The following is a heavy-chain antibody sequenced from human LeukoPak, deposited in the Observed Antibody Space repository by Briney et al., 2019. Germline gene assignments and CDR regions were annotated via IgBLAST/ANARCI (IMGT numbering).Heavy chain of an antibody. J-gene: IGHJ4*02. V-gene: IGHV3-23*01. D-gene: IGHD6-19*01. Sequence: GGSLRLSCAASGFTFSTYAITWVRQGPGKGLEWVSSFMPEGDRTYYTDSVRGRFTISRDNSKGTVYLQINSLRVEDTAVYYCAREQSGTRGWYTVDYWGQGTLVTVSS. CDR3: AREQSGTRGWYTVDY. CDR2: FMPEGDRT. CDR1: GFTFSTYA.